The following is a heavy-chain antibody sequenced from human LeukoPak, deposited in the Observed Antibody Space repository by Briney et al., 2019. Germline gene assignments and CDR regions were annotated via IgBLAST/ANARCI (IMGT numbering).Heavy chain of an antibody. CDR3: AKETRGSYSDY. V-gene: IGHV3-30*02. J-gene: IGHJ4*02. CDR1: GFTFSSSG. D-gene: IGHD1-26*01. Sequence: GGSLRLSCAASGFTFSSSGMHWVRQAPGKGPEWVAFIRYDGTSKYYADSVKGRFTISIDNSKNTVYLQMNSLRAEDTAVYYCAKETRGSYSDYWGQGTLVTVSS. CDR2: IRYDGTSK.